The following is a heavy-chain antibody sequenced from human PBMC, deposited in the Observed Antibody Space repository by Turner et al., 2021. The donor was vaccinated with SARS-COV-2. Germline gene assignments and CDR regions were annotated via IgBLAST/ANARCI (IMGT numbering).Heavy chain of an antibody. CDR1: GYTFTGYG. Sequence: QVQLVQSGAEVKKPEASVKLSCKASGYTFTGYGISWVRQAPGQGLEGMGWVSGVNGYTTYEPKLKDRVTMTTDTSTTTAYMGLRNLGSDDTALYDCARWTRVGATGGIDYWGQGTLVTVSS. CDR3: ARWTRVGATGGIDY. CDR2: VSGVNGYT. D-gene: IGHD1-26*01. J-gene: IGHJ4*02. V-gene: IGHV1-18*04.